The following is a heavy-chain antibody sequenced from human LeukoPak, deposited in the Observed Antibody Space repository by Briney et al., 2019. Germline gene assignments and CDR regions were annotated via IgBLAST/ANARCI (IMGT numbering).Heavy chain of an antibody. J-gene: IGHJ6*03. Sequence: GGSLRLSCAASGFTFDDYAMNWVGKAPGKVLSWFSLISWDGGSTYYADSVKGRFTISRDNSKNSLYLQMNSLRAEDTALYYCAKARVRYYYYMDVWGKGTTVTVSS. CDR1: GFTFDDYA. CDR3: AKARVRYYYYMDV. D-gene: IGHD4/OR15-4a*01. V-gene: IGHV3-43D*03. CDR2: ISWDGGST.